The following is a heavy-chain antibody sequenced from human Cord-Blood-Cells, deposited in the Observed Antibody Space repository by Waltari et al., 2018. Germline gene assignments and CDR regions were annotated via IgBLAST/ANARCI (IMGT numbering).Heavy chain of an antibody. V-gene: IGHV4-34*01. CDR3: ASRTGYSSSWGSYYYYMDV. Sequence: QLQQWGAGQLKPSETLSLTCAVYGGSFSGYYWGWIRLRPGKGLGWIGEINRSGSTNDNPSLKRRVTISVDTAKNQLARRLSAVTAADTAVYYCASRTGYSSSWGSYYYYMDVWGKGTTVTVSS. J-gene: IGHJ6*03. CDR1: GGSFSGYY. D-gene: IGHD6-13*01. CDR2: INRSGST.